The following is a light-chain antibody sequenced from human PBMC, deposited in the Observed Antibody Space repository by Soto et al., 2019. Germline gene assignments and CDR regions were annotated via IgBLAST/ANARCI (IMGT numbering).Light chain of an antibody. CDR1: QSLLYSSNNKNY. J-gene: IGKJ3*01. CDR3: QEYYDSPYT. V-gene: IGKV4-1*01. CDR2: WAA. Sequence: DIVMTQSPDSLAVSLGERATINCKSSQSLLYSSNNKNYLAWYQQKPGQPTKLLIYWAATRESGVPDRFSGSGSGTDFTLTISSLQAEYVAVYYCQEYYDSPYTFGPGTKVDIQ.